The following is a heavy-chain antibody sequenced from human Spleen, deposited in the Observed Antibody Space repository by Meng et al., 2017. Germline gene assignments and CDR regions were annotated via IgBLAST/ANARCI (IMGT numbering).Heavy chain of an antibody. D-gene: IGHD3-22*01. CDR2: IGGSGSSR. CDR1: GFTFINYA. Sequence: GGSLRLSCAAPGFTFINYAMNWVRQAPGKGREGVSGIGGSGSSRYYAESVQGRLTISRDNSKNTLYLQMNSLRAEDTAVYYCAPQPPYYYERNPYNGDYWGQGTPVTVSS. J-gene: IGHJ4*02. CDR3: APQPPYYYERNPYNGDY. V-gene: IGHV3-23*01.